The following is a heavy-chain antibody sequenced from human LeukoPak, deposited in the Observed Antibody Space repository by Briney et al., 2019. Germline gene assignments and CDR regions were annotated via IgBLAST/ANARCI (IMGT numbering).Heavy chain of an antibody. CDR2: ISYDGNNK. Sequence: GGSLRLSCAASGLTFSSYGMHWVRQAPGKGLEWVALISYDGNNKYYADSVKGRFTISRDNSKNTLYLQVNSLRAEDTAVYYRAQDPTAFGLEGLLGYWGQGTLVTVSS. D-gene: IGHD3-10*01. CDR3: AQDPTAFGLEGLLGY. V-gene: IGHV3-30*18. CDR1: GLTFSSYG. J-gene: IGHJ4*02.